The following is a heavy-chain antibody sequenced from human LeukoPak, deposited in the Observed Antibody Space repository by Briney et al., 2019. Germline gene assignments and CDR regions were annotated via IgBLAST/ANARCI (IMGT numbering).Heavy chain of an antibody. J-gene: IGHJ4*02. CDR3: ARDNPPQYNSGWFAY. V-gene: IGHV4-4*07. Sequence: SETLSLTCTVSGGSISSYYWSWIRQPAGKGLDWIGRIYTSGSTNANPSLKSRVTMSVDTSENQISLKLSSVTAADTAVYYCARDNPPQYNSGWFAYWGQGTLVTVSS. CDR1: GGSISSYY. D-gene: IGHD6-19*01. CDR2: IYTSGST.